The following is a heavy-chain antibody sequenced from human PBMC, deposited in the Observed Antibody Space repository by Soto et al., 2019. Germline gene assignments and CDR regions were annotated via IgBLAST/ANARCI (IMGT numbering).Heavy chain of an antibody. Sequence: GGSLRLSCAASGFTFSGYGMTWVRQAPGKGLEWVSVIYSGGSTYYADSVKGRFTISRDNSKNTLYLQMNSLRAEDTAVYYCARGARESTVKEYYYYYGMDVRGQGTTVTVSS. V-gene: IGHV3-53*01. CDR3: ARGARESTVKEYYYYYGMDV. CDR2: IYSGGST. D-gene: IGHD4-4*01. CDR1: GFTFSGYG. J-gene: IGHJ6*02.